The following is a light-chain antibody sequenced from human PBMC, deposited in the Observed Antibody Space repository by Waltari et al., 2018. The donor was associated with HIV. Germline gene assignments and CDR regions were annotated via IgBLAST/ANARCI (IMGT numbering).Light chain of an antibody. Sequence: DIVMTQSPDSLAVSLGERATINCKSSQSLLYSANNKNYLAWSQQRPWQPPKLLIYWASARESGVPDRFSGSGSVTDFTLTISSLQADDVAVYYCHQYFSAPWTFGQGTKVEIK. CDR1: QSLLYSANNKNY. J-gene: IGKJ1*01. V-gene: IGKV4-1*01. CDR3: HQYFSAPWT. CDR2: WAS.